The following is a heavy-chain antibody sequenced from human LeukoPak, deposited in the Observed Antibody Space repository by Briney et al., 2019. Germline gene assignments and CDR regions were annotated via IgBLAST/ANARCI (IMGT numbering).Heavy chain of an antibody. CDR3: ARGNCSSTSCYYYYYYYGMDV. CDR1: GGTFSSYA. J-gene: IGHJ6*02. D-gene: IGHD2-2*01. Sequence: ASVEVSCKASGGTFSSYAISWVRQAPGQGLEWMGRIIPILGIANYAQKFQGRVTITADKSTSTAYMELSSLRSEDTAVYYCARGNCSSTSCYYYYYYYGMDVWGQGTTVTVSS. CDR2: IIPILGIA. V-gene: IGHV1-69*04.